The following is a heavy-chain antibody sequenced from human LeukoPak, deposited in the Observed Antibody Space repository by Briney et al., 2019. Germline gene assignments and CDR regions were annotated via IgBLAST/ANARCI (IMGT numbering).Heavy chain of an antibody. J-gene: IGHJ3*02. D-gene: IGHD2-15*01. Sequence: SETLSLTCAVYGGSFSGYYWSWIRQPPGKGLEWIGEINHSGSTNYNPSLKSRVTISVDTSKNQFPLKLSSVTAADTAVYYCARYCSGGSCYTQAPSDAFDIWGQGTMVTVSS. CDR3: ARYCSGGSCYTQAPSDAFDI. V-gene: IGHV4-34*01. CDR2: INHSGST. CDR1: GGSFSGYY.